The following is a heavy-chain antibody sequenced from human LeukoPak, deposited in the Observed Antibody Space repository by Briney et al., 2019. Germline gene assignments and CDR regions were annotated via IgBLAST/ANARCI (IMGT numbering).Heavy chain of an antibody. CDR1: GYTFTSYG. Sequence: ASVKVSCKASGYTFTSYGISWVRRAPGQGLEWMGWISAYNGNTNYAQKLQGRVTMTTDTSTSTAYMELRSLRSDDTAVYYCARDLVGYCSGGSCYLGYWGQGTLVTVSS. CDR3: ARDLVGYCSGGSCYLGY. D-gene: IGHD2-15*01. J-gene: IGHJ4*02. CDR2: ISAYNGNT. V-gene: IGHV1-18*01.